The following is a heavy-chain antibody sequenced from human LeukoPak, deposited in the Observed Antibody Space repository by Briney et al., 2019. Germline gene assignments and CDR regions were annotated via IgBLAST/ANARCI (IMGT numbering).Heavy chain of an antibody. V-gene: IGHV6-1*01. CDR1: GDSVSSNSAT. J-gene: IGHJ4*02. Sequence: SQTLSLTCAISGDSVSSNSATWHWIRQSPSRGLEWLGRTFCRSKWYNNYTESVKSRITINPDTSKNQFSLQLNSVTPEDTAVYFCARVRGYSYGLDYWGQGTLVTVSS. CDR3: ARVRGYSYGLDY. D-gene: IGHD5-18*01. CDR2: TFCRSKWYN.